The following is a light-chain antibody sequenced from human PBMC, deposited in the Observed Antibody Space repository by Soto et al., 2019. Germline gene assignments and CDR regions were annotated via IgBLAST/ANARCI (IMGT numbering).Light chain of an antibody. Sequence: EIVLTQSPATLSLSPGERATLSCRASQSVSGYLAWYQQKPAQAPRLLIYDSSNRATGVPARFSGSGSGTDFTLPLSSLDPEDFAVYFCLHRSNWPRALTFGGGTKVEI. V-gene: IGKV3-11*01. J-gene: IGKJ4*01. CDR2: DSS. CDR3: LHRSNWPRALT. CDR1: QSVSGY.